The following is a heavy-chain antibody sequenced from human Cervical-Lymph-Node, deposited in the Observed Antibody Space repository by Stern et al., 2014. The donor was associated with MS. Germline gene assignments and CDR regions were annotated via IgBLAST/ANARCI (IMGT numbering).Heavy chain of an antibody. CDR1: GFTFSSYG. V-gene: IGHV3-33*01. J-gene: IGHJ4*02. CDR2: IWYAGSNK. D-gene: IGHD3-22*01. CDR3: ARGLGTYDSSGYWVFDY. Sequence: VQLVESGGGVVQPGRSLRLSCAASGFTFSSYGMHWVRQAPGKGLEWVAVIWYAGSNKYYADSVKGRFTISRDNSKNTLYLQMNSLRAEDTAVYYCARGLGTYDSSGYWVFDYWGQGTLVTVSS.